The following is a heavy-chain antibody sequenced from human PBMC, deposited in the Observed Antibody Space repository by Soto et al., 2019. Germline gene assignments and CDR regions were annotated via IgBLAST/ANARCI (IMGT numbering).Heavy chain of an antibody. Sequence: ASVKVSCKASGYTFTGYYMHWVRQAPGQGLEWMGWINPNSGGTNYAQKFQGWVTMTRDTSISTAYMELSRLRSDDTAVYYCARAPLIRYFDWLSDTYYYYYGMDVWGQGTTVTVSS. CDR1: GYTFTGYY. CDR3: ARAPLIRYFDWLSDTYYYYYGMDV. J-gene: IGHJ6*02. D-gene: IGHD3-9*01. CDR2: INPNSGGT. V-gene: IGHV1-2*04.